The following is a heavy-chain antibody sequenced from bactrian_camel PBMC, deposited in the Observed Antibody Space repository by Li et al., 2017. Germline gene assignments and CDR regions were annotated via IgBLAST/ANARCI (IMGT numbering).Heavy chain of an antibody. CDR3: AADARQYAGSWRSLVADSFDY. CDR1: GYTSRSYS. J-gene: IGHJ4*01. CDR2: IDSDGIT. D-gene: IGHD6*01. V-gene: IGHV3S53*01. Sequence: HVQLVESGGGSVQAGGSLRLSCVASGYTSRSYSMGWYRQAPGKEREGVAAIDSDGITNYVDGVKRRFTISKDNAKNTLYLQMNSLKPEDTAMYYCAADARQYAGSWRSLVADSFDYWGQGTQVTVS.